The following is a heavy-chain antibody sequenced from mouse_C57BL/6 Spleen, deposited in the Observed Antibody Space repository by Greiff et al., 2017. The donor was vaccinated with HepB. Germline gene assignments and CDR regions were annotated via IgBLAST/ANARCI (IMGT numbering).Heavy chain of an antibody. CDR2: IHPNSGST. J-gene: IGHJ4*01. V-gene: IGHV1-64*01. D-gene: IGHD2-3*01. CDR1: GYTFTSYW. Sequence: QVHVKQSGAELVKPGASVKLSCKASGYTFTSYWMHWVKQRPGQGLEWIGMIHPNSGSTNYNEKFKSKATLTVDKSSSTAYMQLSSLTSEDSAVYYCAGWLLRDYAMDYWGQGTSVTVSS. CDR3: AGWLLRDYAMDY.